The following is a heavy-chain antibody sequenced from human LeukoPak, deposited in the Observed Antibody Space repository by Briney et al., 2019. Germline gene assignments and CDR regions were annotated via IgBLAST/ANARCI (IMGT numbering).Heavy chain of an antibody. Sequence: GASVTVSYTASVYTFTAYYMHWVRQAPGQGLEWMGWINPNSGGTNYAQKFQGRVTMTRDTSITTAYMEMSSLRSDDTAVYYCARASGYSGAWYIDYWGQGTLVTVSS. CDR3: ARASGYSGAWYIDY. J-gene: IGHJ4*02. CDR2: INPNSGGT. V-gene: IGHV1-2*02. CDR1: VYTFTAYY. D-gene: IGHD6-19*01.